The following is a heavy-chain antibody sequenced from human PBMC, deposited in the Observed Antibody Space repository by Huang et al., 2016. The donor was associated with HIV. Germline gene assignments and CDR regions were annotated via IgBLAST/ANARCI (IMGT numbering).Heavy chain of an antibody. CDR3: ARVDLLLGKYGDYEENAFDI. V-gene: IGHV4-61*01. Sequence: QVQLQESGPGLVKPSETLSLTCTVSGGSVSSGSYYWSWIRQPPGKGLEWIGYISYSGSTNYNPILKSRVTITVDTSKNQYSLKLSSVTAADTAGYYCARVDLLLGKYGDYEENAFDIWGQGTMVTVSS. D-gene: IGHD4-17*01. CDR2: ISYSGST. J-gene: IGHJ3*02. CDR1: GGSVSSGSYY.